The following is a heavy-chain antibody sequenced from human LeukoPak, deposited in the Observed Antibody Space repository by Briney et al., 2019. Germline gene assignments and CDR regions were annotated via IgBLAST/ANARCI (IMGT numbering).Heavy chain of an antibody. J-gene: IGHJ4*02. CDR2: ISSSGSTI. CDR1: GFTFSSYE. Sequence: PGGSLRLSCAASGFTFSSYEMNWVRQAPGKGLEWVSYISSSGSTIYYADSVKGRFTISRDNAKNSLYLQMNSLRAEDTAVYYCARDRGTLRIDYWVQATLVTVSS. V-gene: IGHV3-48*03. CDR3: ARDRGTLRIDY. D-gene: IGHD2/OR15-2a*01.